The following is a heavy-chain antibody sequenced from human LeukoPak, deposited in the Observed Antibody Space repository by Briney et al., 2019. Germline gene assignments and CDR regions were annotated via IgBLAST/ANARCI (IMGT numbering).Heavy chain of an antibody. Sequence: GGSLRLSCAASGFTFSIYAMSWVRQPPGKGLEWVSGISGSGTSTYYADSVKGRFTISRDNSKNTMYLQMNSLRAEDTAVYYCARGPSPAGPEYWGERTRVSVSS. CDR2: ISGSGTST. D-gene: IGHD1-14*01. V-gene: IGHV3-23*01. J-gene: IGHJ4*02. CDR3: ARGPSPAGPEY. CDR1: GFTFSIYA.